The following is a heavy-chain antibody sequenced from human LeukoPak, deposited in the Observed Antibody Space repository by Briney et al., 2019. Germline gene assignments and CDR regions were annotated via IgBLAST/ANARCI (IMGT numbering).Heavy chain of an antibody. CDR3: ARDRMIVGATGVHGMDV. Sequence: ASVKVSCKASGYTFTGDNMHWVRQAPGQGLEWMGWINPNSGGTNYAQKFQGRVTMTRDTSISTAYMELSRLRSDDTAVYYCARDRMIVGATGVHGMDVWGQGTTVTVSS. CDR1: GYTFTGDN. D-gene: IGHD1-26*01. J-gene: IGHJ6*02. V-gene: IGHV1-2*02. CDR2: INPNSGGT.